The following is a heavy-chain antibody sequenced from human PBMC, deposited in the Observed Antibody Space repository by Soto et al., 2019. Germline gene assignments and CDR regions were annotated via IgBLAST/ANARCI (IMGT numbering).Heavy chain of an antibody. J-gene: IGHJ6*02. CDR3: ASDCRGGLRYCYYGMDV. CDR1: GYSFTSYW. V-gene: IGHV5-10-1*01. CDR2: IDPSDSYT. D-gene: IGHD2-15*01. Sequence: GQALNLSCKGSGYSFTSYWISWVRQMPGKGLEWMGRIDPSDSYTNYSPSFQGHVTISADKSISTAYLQWSSLKASDTAVYYCASDCRGGLRYCYYGMDVWGQGTTVTVSS.